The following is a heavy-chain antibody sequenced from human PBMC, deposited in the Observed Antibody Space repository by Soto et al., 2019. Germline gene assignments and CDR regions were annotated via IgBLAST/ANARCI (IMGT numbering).Heavy chain of an antibody. D-gene: IGHD3-3*01. V-gene: IGHV5-51*01. CDR3: SSLLSFGLGVHD. CDR2: IYPGDSDA. CDR1: GYTFAEYW. Sequence: PGESLKISCQGSGYTFAEYWIGWVRQMSGEGLEWMGIIYPGDSDARISPPFQAQVTFSLDQSINTPSPPSTSLNASARPMFHCSSLLSFGLGVHDWGQGTLVTVSS. J-gene: IGHJ4*02.